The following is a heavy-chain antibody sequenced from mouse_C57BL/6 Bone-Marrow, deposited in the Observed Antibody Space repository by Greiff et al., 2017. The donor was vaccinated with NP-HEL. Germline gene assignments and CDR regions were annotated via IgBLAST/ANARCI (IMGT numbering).Heavy chain of an antibody. CDR1: GFNIKDDY. CDR3: TTDGSSYPSFDY. D-gene: IGHD1-1*01. CDR2: IDPENGDT. J-gene: IGHJ2*01. Sequence: EVKVVESGAELVRPGASVKLSCTASGFNIKDDYMHWVKQRPEQGLEWIGWIDPENGDTEYASKFQGKATITADTSSNTAYLQLSSLTSEDTAVYYCTTDGSSYPSFDYWGQGTTLTVSS. V-gene: IGHV14-4*01.